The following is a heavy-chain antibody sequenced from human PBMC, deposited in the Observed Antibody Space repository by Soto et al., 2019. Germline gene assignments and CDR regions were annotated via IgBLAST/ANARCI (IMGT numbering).Heavy chain of an antibody. Sequence: PSETLSLTCTVSGGSISSGDYYWSWIRQPPGKGLEWIGYIYYSGSTYYNPSLKSRVTISVDTSKNTLYLQMDSLRADDTAVYYCAKVAKSGVVIEYYDSWGQGSLVTVSS. CDR3: AKVAKSGVVIEYYDS. CDR1: GGSISSGDYY. CDR2: IYYSGST. J-gene: IGHJ4*02. D-gene: IGHD3-3*01. V-gene: IGHV4-30-4*01.